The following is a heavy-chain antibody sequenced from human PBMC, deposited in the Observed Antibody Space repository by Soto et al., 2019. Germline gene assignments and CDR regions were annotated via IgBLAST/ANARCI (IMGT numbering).Heavy chain of an antibody. CDR2: IYYSGST. CDR3: ATSLYSYGPRIAY. J-gene: IGHJ4*02. CDR1: GGSISSYY. D-gene: IGHD5-18*01. V-gene: IGHV4-59*01. Sequence: SETLSLTCTVSGGSISSYYWSWIRQPPGKGLEWIGYIYYSGSTNYNPSLESRVTISVDTSKNQLSLKLSSVTAADTAVYYCATSLYSYGPRIAYWGQGTRVTVSS.